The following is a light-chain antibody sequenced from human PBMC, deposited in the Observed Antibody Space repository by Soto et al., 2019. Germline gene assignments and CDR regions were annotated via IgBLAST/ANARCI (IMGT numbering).Light chain of an antibody. CDR2: VGTGGIVG. CDR1: SGYSNYK. J-gene: IGLJ2*01. CDR3: GADHGSGSNFVVV. V-gene: IGLV9-49*01. Sequence: QLVLTQPPSASASLGASVTLTCTLSSGYSNYKVDWYQQRPGKGPRFVMRVGTGGIVGSKGDGIPDRFSVLGSGLNRYLTIKNIQEEDESDYHCGADHGSGSNFVVVFGGGTKL.